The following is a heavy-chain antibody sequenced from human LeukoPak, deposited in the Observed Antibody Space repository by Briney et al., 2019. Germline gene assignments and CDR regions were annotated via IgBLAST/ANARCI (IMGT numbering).Heavy chain of an antibody. CDR2: IYYSGRT. V-gene: IGHV4-39*01. Sequence: SXXLSLTCTVSGGSISSSSYYWGWIRQTQGKGLGWIGSIYYSGRTYYNPSLKRGVTISVKRTKNQLSLKLSSVTAADTAVYYCARGLPDIVVVPAAISSDYWGQGTLVTVSS. D-gene: IGHD2-2*01. CDR3: ARGLPDIVVVPAAISSDY. CDR1: GGSISSSSYY. J-gene: IGHJ4*02.